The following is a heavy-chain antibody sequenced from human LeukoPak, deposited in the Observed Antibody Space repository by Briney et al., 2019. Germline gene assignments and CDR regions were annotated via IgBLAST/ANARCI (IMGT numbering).Heavy chain of an antibody. CDR1: GFTFSSYE. J-gene: IGHJ4*02. CDR2: ISSSGGTI. V-gene: IGHV3-48*03. CDR3: ARAPGAMVARFDY. D-gene: IGHD5-18*01. Sequence: GGSLRLSCAASGFTFSSYEMNWVRQAPGKGLEWVSYISSSGGTIYYADSVKGRFTISRDNAKNSLYLQMNSLRAEDTAVYYCARAPGAMVARFDYWGQGTLVTVSS.